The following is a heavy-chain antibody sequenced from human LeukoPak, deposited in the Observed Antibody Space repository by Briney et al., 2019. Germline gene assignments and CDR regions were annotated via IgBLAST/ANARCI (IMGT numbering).Heavy chain of an antibody. CDR3: AREPQWNDAFDI. CDR2: INHSGST. V-gene: IGHV4-34*01. D-gene: IGHD6-19*01. Sequence: SETLSLTCAVYGGSFSGYYWSWIRQPPGKGLEWIGGINHSGSTNYNPSLKSRVTISVDTSKNQFSLKLSSVTAADTAVYYCAREPQWNDAFDIWGQGTMVTISS. J-gene: IGHJ3*02. CDR1: GGSFSGYY.